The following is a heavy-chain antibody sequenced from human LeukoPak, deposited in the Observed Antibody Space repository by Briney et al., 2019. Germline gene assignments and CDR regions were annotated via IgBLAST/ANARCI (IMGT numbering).Heavy chain of an antibody. V-gene: IGHV4-59*08. J-gene: IGHJ4*02. Sequence: SETLSLTCAVYGGSFSGYYWSWIRQPPGKGLEWIGYIYYSGSTYYNPSLKSRVTISVDTSKNQFSLKLSSVTAVDTAVYYCARQSYDILTGYSFDYWGQGTLVTVSS. CDR3: ARQSYDILTGYSFDY. D-gene: IGHD3-9*01. CDR2: IYYSGST. CDR1: GGSFSGYY.